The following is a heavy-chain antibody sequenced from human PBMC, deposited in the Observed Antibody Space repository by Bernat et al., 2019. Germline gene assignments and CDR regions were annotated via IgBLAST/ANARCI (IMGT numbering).Heavy chain of an antibody. CDR3: AKGRGSYYYGSGSFKYYYYYGMDV. CDR1: GFTFSSYA. V-gene: IGHV3-23*04. J-gene: IGHJ6*02. D-gene: IGHD3-10*01. Sequence: EVQLVESGGGLVQPGGSLRLSCAASGFTFSSYAMSWVRQAPGKGLEWVSAISGSGGSKSYADSVKGRFTISRDNSKNTLYLQMNSLRAEDTAVYYCAKGRGSYYYGSGSFKYYYYYGMDVWGQGTTVTVSS. CDR2: ISGSGGSK.